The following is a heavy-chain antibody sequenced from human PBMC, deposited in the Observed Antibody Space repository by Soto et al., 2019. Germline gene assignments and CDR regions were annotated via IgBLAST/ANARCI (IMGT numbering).Heavy chain of an antibody. V-gene: IGHV4-31*03. CDR1: GGSISSGGYY. J-gene: IGHJ4*02. D-gene: IGHD3-10*01. Sequence: QVQLQESGPGLVKPSQTLSLTCTVSGGSISSGGYYWSWIRQHPGKGLEWIGYIYYSGSTYYNPSLKSRVTISVHTSKNQFSLKLSSVTAADTAVYYCAIRNGSGSYYDYYWGQGTLVTVSS. CDR2: IYYSGST. CDR3: AIRNGSGSYYDYY.